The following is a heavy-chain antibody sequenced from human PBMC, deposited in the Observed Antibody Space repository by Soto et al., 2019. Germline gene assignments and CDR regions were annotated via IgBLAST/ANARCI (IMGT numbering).Heavy chain of an antibody. D-gene: IGHD3-10*01. CDR1: GGSISSSNW. CDR2: IYHSGST. J-gene: IGHJ6*02. CDR3: ARVGYYGSGSYYWDYYYYGMDV. Sequence: PSETLSLTCAVSGGSISSSNWWSWVRQPPGKGLEWIGEIYHSGSTNYNPSLKSRVTISVDKSKNQFSLKLSSVTAADTAVYYCARVGYYGSGSYYWDYYYYGMDVWGQGTTVTVSS. V-gene: IGHV4-4*02.